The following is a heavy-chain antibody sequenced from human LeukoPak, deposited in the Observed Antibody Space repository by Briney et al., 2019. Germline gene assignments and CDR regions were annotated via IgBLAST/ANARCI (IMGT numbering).Heavy chain of an antibody. J-gene: IGHJ4*02. CDR2: INHSGST. V-gene: IGHV4-34*01. CDR1: GFTFSSYS. CDR3: ASLADYGDSDY. Sequence: GSLRLSCAASGFTFSSYSMNWLRRPPGKGLEWIGEINHSGSTNYNPSPKSRVTISVDTSKNQFSLKLSSVTAADTAVYYCASLADYGDSDYWGQGTLVTVSS. D-gene: IGHD4-17*01.